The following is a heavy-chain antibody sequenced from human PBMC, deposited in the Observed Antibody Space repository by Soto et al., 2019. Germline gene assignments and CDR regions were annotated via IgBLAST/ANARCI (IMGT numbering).Heavy chain of an antibody. Sequence: ESGGGVVQPGRSLRLSCAASGFTFSSYGMHWVRQAPGKGLEWVAVISYDGSNKYYADSVKGRFTISRDNSKNTLYLQMNSLRAEDTAVYYCARDAYTVSWDYWGQGTLVTVSS. V-gene: IGHV3-30*19. D-gene: IGHD4-4*01. CDR2: ISYDGSNK. CDR3: ARDAYTVSWDY. CDR1: GFTFSSYG. J-gene: IGHJ4*02.